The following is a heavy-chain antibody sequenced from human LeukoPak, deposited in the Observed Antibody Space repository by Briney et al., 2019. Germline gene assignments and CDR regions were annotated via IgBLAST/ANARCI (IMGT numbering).Heavy chain of an antibody. CDR1: GGSFSGYY. D-gene: IGHD6-13*01. CDR3: ARGGRARTSSWYY. V-gene: IGHV4-34*01. CDR2: ITDSGTT. Sequence: PSETLSLTCAIYGGSFSGYYWSWIRQPPGKGLEWIGEITDSGTTNYNPSLKSRVSLSIDTSRRQLSLKVTSATAADTAVYYCARGGRARTSSWYYGGRGTLATVS. J-gene: IGHJ4*02.